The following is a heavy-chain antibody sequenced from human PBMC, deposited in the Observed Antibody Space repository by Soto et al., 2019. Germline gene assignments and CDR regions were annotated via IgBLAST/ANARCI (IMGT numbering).Heavy chain of an antibody. CDR3: ARDQDSDNYVYAGSQEPYGMDV. CDR1: GGTFSSDF. V-gene: IGHV1-69*06. Sequence: SVKVSCKASGGTFSSDFISWVRQAPGRGLEWVGGTIARFGSANFAQKFQGRVTITADRFTSTVYMELSSLTSEDTATYYCARDQDSDNYVYAGSQEPYGMDVWGQGTTLTVSS. J-gene: IGHJ6*02. D-gene: IGHD3-16*01. CDR2: TIARFGSA.